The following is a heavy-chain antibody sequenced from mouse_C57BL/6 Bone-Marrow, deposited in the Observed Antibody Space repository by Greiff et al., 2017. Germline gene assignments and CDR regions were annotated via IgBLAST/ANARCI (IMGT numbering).Heavy chain of an antibody. D-gene: IGHD2-4*01. Sequence: VQLQQPGAELVRPGTSVKLSCKASGYTFTSYWMHWVQQRPGQGLEWIGVIDPSDSYTNYNQKFKGKATLTVDTSSSTAYMQLSSLTSEDSAVYYCAREGIYYDYDWFAYWGQGTLVTVSA. V-gene: IGHV1-59*01. CDR3: AREGIYYDYDWFAY. J-gene: IGHJ3*01. CDR1: GYTFTSYW. CDR2: IDPSDSYT.